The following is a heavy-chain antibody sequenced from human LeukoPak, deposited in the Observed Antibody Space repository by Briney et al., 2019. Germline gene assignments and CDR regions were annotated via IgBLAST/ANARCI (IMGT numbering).Heavy chain of an antibody. J-gene: IGHJ4*02. Sequence: GGSLRLSCTVSGFTVSSNSMSWVRQAPGKGLEWVSFIYSGGNTHYSDSLKGRFTTSRDNSKNTLYLQMNSLRVEDTAVYYCARRAGAYSHPYDYWGQGTLVTVSS. CDR2: IYSGGNT. V-gene: IGHV3-53*01. D-gene: IGHD4/OR15-4a*01. CDR1: GFTVSSNS. CDR3: ARRAGAYSHPYDY.